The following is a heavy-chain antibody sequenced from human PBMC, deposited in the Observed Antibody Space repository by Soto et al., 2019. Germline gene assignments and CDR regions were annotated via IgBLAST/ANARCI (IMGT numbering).Heavy chain of an antibody. CDR1: GFTFSRYG. Sequence: GGSLRLSCAASGFTFSRYGMHWVRQAPGKGLEWVAVTSSDGSNKYYADSVKGRFTISRDNSKNTLFLQMNSLRADDTAVYYCAKDRGYYDFDYWGQGTLVTDSS. V-gene: IGHV3-30*18. CDR2: TSSDGSNK. CDR3: AKDRGYYDFDY. D-gene: IGHD3-22*01. J-gene: IGHJ4*02.